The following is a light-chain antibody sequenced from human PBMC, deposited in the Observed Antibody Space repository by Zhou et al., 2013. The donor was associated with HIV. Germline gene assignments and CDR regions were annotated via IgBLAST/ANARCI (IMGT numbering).Light chain of an antibody. CDR3: QQSYSTPFT. CDR1: QNIDNY. J-gene: IGKJ3*01. V-gene: IGKV1-39*01. CDR2: AAS. Sequence: DIQMTQSPSSLSASEGDRVTITCRASQNIDNYLNWYQQKPGKAPELLIFAASALQRGVPSRFSARGTGTDFSLTISSLQPEDFATYYCQQSYSTPFTFGPGTKVDIK.